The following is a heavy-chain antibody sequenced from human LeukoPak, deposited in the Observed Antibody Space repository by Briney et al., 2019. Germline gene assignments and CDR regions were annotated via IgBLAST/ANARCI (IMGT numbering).Heavy chain of an antibody. V-gene: IGHV4-4*07. J-gene: IGHJ6*03. CDR2: IYITRGT. CDR1: GVSISGYY. D-gene: IGHD2/OR15-2a*01. Sequence: SETLSLTCSVSGVSISGYYWSWIRQPAGKRLEWIGRIYITRGTDYNPSLRSRVMMSVDTSKNQFSLQLTSVTATDTAVYYCARESRIVEGDGYYMDVWGKGTTVTVSS. CDR3: ARESRIVEGDGYYMDV.